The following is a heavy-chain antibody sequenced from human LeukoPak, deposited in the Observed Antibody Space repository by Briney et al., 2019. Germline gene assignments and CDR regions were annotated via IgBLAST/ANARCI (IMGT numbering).Heavy chain of an antibody. CDR2: ISGSGGST. CDR3: AKVWKGNYYDY. J-gene: IGHJ4*02. V-gene: IGHV3-23*01. D-gene: IGHD1-1*01. Sequence: GGSLRLSCAASGFTFDDYAMHWVRQAPGRGLEWVSGISGSGGSTYYADSVKGRFIISRDNSESTLYLQMNRLRAEDTALYYCAKVWKGNYYDYWGQGTLVTVSS. CDR1: GFTFDDYA.